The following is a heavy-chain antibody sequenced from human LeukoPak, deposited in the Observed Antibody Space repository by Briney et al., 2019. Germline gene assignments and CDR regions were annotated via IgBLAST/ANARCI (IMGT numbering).Heavy chain of an antibody. J-gene: IGHJ4*02. CDR3: ARHADYVVVVTPPDY. Sequence: GESLKISCKGSGYSFTSYWIGWVRPMPGKGLEWMGIIYPGDSDTRYSPSFQGQVTISADKSISTAYLQWSSLKASDTAMYYCARHADYVVVVTPPDYWGQGTLVTVSS. D-gene: IGHD3-22*01. V-gene: IGHV5-51*01. CDR2: IYPGDSDT. CDR1: GYSFTSYW.